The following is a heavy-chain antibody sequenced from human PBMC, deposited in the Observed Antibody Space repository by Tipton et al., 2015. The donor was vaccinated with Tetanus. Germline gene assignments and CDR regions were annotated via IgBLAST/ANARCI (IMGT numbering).Heavy chain of an antibody. Sequence: QMQLVQSGAEVKKPGSSVKVSCEASGGTFSSYAISWVRQAPGQGLEWMGVIIPIFGTANYAQKFQGRVTITADESTSAAYMELSSLRSEDTAVYYCARVSTIFGVAPQSSWFDPWGQGTLVTVSS. J-gene: IGHJ5*02. CDR1: GGTFSSYA. D-gene: IGHD3-3*01. V-gene: IGHV1-69*01. CDR2: IIPIFGTA. CDR3: ARVSTIFGVAPQSSWFDP.